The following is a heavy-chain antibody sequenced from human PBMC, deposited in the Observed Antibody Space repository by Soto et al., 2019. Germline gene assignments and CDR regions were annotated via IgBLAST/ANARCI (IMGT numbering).Heavy chain of an antibody. CDR3: ARDHLNPPGGARCSGGSCYGNWFDP. V-gene: IGHV1-69*13. J-gene: IGHJ5*02. CDR2: IIPIFGTA. CDR1: GGTFSSYA. D-gene: IGHD2-15*01. Sequence: SVKVSCKASGGTFSSYAISWVQQAPGQGLEWMGGIIPIFGTANYAQKFQGRVTITADESTSTAYMELSSLRSEDTAVYYCARDHLNPPGGARCSGGSCYGNWFDPWGQGTLVIVSS.